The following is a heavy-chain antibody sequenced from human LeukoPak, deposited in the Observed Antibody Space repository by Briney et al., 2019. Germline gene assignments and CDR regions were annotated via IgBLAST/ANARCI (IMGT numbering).Heavy chain of an antibody. Sequence: GASVKVSFKASGYSFTDYHMHWVRQAPGQGLEWMGWININTGGTNYAQKFQGRVTLTRDTSITTAYMEMSSLRSDDTAVYYCARDRPGYSSWFDPWGQGTLVTVSS. D-gene: IGHD6-19*01. CDR2: ININTGGT. CDR3: ARDRPGYSSWFDP. J-gene: IGHJ5*02. CDR1: GYSFTDYH. V-gene: IGHV1-2*02.